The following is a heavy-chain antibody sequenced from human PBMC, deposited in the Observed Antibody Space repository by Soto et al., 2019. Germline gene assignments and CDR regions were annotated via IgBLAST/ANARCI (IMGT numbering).Heavy chain of an antibody. CDR1: GYTFTAYY. V-gene: IGHV1-2*02. J-gene: IGHJ6*02. D-gene: IGHD3-10*01. CDR3: ARNMDYYYGPGSGNGHGF. Sequence: QVQLVQSGAEVKEPGDSVRVSCEASGYTFTAYYIHWVRQDPGQGLEWMGWINPKFGDTTYAQDFQGRGSMTRDMSISTVYMEVSRLTSDDTAIYYCARNMDYYYGPGSGNGHGFWGQGTTVTVFS. CDR2: INPKFGDT.